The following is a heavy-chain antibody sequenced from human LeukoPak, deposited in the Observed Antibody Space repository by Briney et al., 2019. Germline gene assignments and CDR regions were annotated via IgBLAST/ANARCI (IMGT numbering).Heavy chain of an antibody. Sequence: ASVKVSCKASGYTFTGYYMHWVRQAPGQGLEWMGIINPSGGSTSYAQKFQGRVTMTRDMSTSTVYMELSSLRAEDTAVYYCAKGPRNILPQRYCSGGSCYSGGGYFDYWGQGTLVTVSS. V-gene: IGHV1-46*01. CDR2: INPSGGST. J-gene: IGHJ4*02. CDR1: GYTFTGYY. D-gene: IGHD2-15*01. CDR3: AKGPRNILPQRYCSGGSCYSGGGYFDY.